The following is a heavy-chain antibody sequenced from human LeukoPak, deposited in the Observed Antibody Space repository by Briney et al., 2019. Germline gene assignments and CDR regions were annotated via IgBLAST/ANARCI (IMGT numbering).Heavy chain of an antibody. J-gene: IGHJ5*02. Sequence: SETLSLTCTVSRGSISGYYWSWIRQPPGKGLEWIGYIYYSGSTSYNPSLKSRVTISVDTSNNQFSLKLSSVTAADTAVYFCARDSEPRGYSGYDYVGNWFDPWGQGTLATVSS. CDR2: IYYSGST. D-gene: IGHD5-12*01. CDR3: ARDSEPRGYSGYDYVGNWFDP. V-gene: IGHV4-59*01. CDR1: RGSISGYY.